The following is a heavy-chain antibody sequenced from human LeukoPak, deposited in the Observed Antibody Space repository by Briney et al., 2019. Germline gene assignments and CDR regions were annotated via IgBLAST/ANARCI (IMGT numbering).Heavy chain of an antibody. J-gene: IGHJ4*02. Sequence: SETLSLTCTVSGYSISSGYYWGWIRQPPGKGLEWIGEINHSGSTNYNPSLKSRVTISLDTSKNQFSLKLSSVTAADTAVYYCARGVEGLDWGQGTLVTVSS. D-gene: IGHD2-21*01. CDR3: ARGVEGLD. CDR2: INHSGST. V-gene: IGHV4-38-2*02. CDR1: GYSISSGYY.